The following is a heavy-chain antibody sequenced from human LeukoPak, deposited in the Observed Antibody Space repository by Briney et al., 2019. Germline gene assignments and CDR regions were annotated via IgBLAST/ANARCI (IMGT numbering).Heavy chain of an antibody. J-gene: IGHJ4*02. V-gene: IGHV4-4*07. CDR2: IYTSGST. Sequence: SETLSLTCTVSGSSISSYYWSWIRKPAGKGLEWIGRIYTSGSTNYNPSLKSRVTISVDTSKNQFSLKLSSVTAADTAVYYCAREGDYYDTSGTLDYWGQGTLVTVSS. CDR3: AREGDYYDTSGTLDY. D-gene: IGHD3-22*01. CDR1: GSSISSYY.